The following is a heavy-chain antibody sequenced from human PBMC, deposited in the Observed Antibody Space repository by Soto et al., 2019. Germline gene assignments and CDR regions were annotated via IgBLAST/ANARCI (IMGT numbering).Heavy chain of an antibody. CDR2: IKQGGNEK. D-gene: IGHD3-16*01. V-gene: IGHV3-7*01. CDR3: VGALTYEVPYYYYAMDV. Sequence: PXGSLRLSCEASGFIFSSYVMSWVRQAPGKGLDWVANIKQGGNEKFYVDSVKGRFTISRDNAKKSLFLQMNSLRPEDTAVYYCVGALTYEVPYYYYAMDVWGQGTTVNVS. J-gene: IGHJ6*02. CDR1: GFIFSSYV.